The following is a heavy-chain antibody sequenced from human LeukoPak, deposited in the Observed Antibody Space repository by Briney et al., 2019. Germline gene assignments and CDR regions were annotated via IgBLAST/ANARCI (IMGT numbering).Heavy chain of an antibody. CDR2: ISGSGGST. Sequence: GGSLRLSCAASGFTFSSYAMSWVRQAPGKGLEWVSAISGSGGSTYYADSVTGRFTISRDNSKNTLYLQMNSLRAEDTAVYYCAKDSSGYDYYDSSGYYFPDAFDIWGQGTMVTVSS. CDR1: GFTFSSYA. V-gene: IGHV3-23*01. J-gene: IGHJ3*02. D-gene: IGHD3-22*01. CDR3: AKDSSGYDYYDSSGYYFPDAFDI.